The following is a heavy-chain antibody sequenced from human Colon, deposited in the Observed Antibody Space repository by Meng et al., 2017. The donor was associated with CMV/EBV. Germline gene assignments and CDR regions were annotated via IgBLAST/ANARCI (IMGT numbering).Heavy chain of an antibody. D-gene: IGHD6-6*01. Sequence: GESLKISCAASGFTFSSYWMHWVRQAPGKGLVWVSRINSDGSSTSYADSVKGRFTISRDNAKNTLYLQMNSLRAEDTAVYYCARDSSSSGSSVVGFDYWGQGTLVTVSS. J-gene: IGHJ4*02. CDR3: ARDSSSSGSSVVGFDY. CDR2: INSDGSST. CDR1: GFTFSSYW. V-gene: IGHV3-74*01.